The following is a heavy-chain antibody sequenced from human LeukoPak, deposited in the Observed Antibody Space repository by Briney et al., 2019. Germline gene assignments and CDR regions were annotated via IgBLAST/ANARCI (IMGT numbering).Heavy chain of an antibody. Sequence: GGSLRLSCAASGFSFSTNKMNWVRQPPGKGLEGVSYISSSGSTVYYARAVNGRFTISRDNANNSLFLQMNRLRAEDTAVYFCASALTWGQGTLVTVSS. J-gene: IGHJ5*02. CDR1: GFSFSTNK. CDR3: ASALT. CDR2: ISSSGSTV. D-gene: IGHD3-16*02. V-gene: IGHV3-48*01.